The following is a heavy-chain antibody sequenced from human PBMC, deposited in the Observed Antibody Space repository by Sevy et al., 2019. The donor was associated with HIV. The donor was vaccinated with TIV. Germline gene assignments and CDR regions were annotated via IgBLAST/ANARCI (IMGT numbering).Heavy chain of an antibody. CDR2: INPHSGST. V-gene: IGHV1-2*04. Sequence: ASVKVSCKTSGYTFSAHYIHWVRQAPGQGLEWMGWINPHSGSTIYPQKFQGWVTVTRDTSISTAYMALNRLKSDDMAVYYCAREIVGPRNNNFDYWGQGTLVTVSS. J-gene: IGHJ4*02. D-gene: IGHD1-26*01. CDR1: GYTFSAHY. CDR3: AREIVGPRNNNFDY.